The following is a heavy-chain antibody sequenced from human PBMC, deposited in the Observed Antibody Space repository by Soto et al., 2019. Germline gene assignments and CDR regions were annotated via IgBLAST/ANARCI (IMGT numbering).Heavy chain of an antibody. V-gene: IGHV3-9*01. Sequence: EVQLVESGGGLVQPGRSLRLSCAASGFTFDDYAMHWVRQAPGKGLEWVSGISWNSGTIGYASSVRGRFTISRDNAKNSLYLQMNRLRAEDTALYYCAKEYDFWSGCFDYWGQGTLVTVSS. J-gene: IGHJ4*02. D-gene: IGHD3-3*01. CDR2: ISWNSGTI. CDR1: GFTFDDYA. CDR3: AKEYDFWSGCFDY.